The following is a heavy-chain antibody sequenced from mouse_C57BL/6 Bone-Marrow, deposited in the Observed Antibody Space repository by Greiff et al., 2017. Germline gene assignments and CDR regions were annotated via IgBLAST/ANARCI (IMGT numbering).Heavy chain of an antibody. J-gene: IGHJ1*03. CDR2: IDPSDSST. V-gene: IGHV1-50*01. CDR3: ARCTTGEEYFDV. CDR1: GYTFTSYW. D-gene: IGHD1-1*01. Sequence: QVQLQQPGAELVKPGASVKLSCKASGYTFTSYWMQWVKQRPGQGLAWIGEIDPSDSSTNYNPKVKGKATLTVDTSSSTAYIQRSSLTSEESAVYYCARCTTGEEYFDVWGTGTTVTVAS.